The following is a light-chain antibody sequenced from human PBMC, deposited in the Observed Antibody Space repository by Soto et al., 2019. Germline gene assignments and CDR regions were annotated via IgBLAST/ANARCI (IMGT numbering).Light chain of an antibody. CDR1: QSVSSN. CDR3: QQYGSSRT. V-gene: IGKV3-20*01. CDR2: GAS. Sequence: EVVMTQSPVTLPVSPGERATLSCRASQSVSSNLAWYQQKPGQAPRLLIYGASSRSTGIPDRFSGSGSGTDFTLTISRLEPEDFAVYYCQQYGSSRTFGHGTKV. J-gene: IGKJ1*01.